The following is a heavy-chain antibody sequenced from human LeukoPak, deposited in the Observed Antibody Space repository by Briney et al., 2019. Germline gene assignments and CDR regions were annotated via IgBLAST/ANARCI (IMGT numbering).Heavy chain of an antibody. CDR3: AKAEFDSSGYYGFDY. V-gene: IGHV3-9*01. J-gene: IGHJ4*02. Sequence: GGSLRLSCAASGFTFDDYAMHWVRQAPGKGLEWASGISWNSGSIGYADSVKGRFTISRDNAKNSLYLQMNSLRAEDTALYYCAKAEFDSSGYYGFDYWGQGTLVTVSS. CDR1: GFTFDDYA. D-gene: IGHD3-22*01. CDR2: ISWNSGSI.